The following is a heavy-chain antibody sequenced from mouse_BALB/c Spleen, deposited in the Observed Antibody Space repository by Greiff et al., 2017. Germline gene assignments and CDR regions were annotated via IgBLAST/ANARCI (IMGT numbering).Heavy chain of an antibody. CDR3: NAQGYRYDY. J-gene: IGHJ2*01. V-gene: IGHV14-4*02. CDR1: GFNIKDYY. D-gene: IGHD2-14*01. CDR2: IDPENGDT. Sequence: VQLQQSGAELVRSGASVKLSCTASGFNIKDYYMHWVKQRPEQGLEWIGWIDPENGDTEYAPKFQGKATMTADTSSNTAYLPLSSLTSEDTAVYYCNAQGYRYDYWGQGTTLTVSS.